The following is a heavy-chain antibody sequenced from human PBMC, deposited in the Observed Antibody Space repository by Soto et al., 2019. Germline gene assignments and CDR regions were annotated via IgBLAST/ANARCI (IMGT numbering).Heavy chain of an antibody. D-gene: IGHD3-9*01. CDR3: ARGPRYFDPMGVDNYYGMDV. CDR2: IYYSGST. CDR1: GDSISSSTYL. Sequence: PSETLSLTCAVSGDSISSSTYLWGWVRQPPGKGLEWIGSIYYSGSTNYNPSLKSRVTISVDTSKNEFSLKMSSVTAADTAVYYCARGPRYFDPMGVDNYYGMDVWGQGTTVTVSS. V-gene: IGHV4-39*07. J-gene: IGHJ6*02.